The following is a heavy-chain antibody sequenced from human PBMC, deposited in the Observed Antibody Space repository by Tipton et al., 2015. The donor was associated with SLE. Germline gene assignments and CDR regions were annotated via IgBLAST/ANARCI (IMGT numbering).Heavy chain of an antibody. CDR2: INPNSGGT. CDR1: GYTFTGYY. Sequence: QLVQSGAEVKKPGASVKVSCKASGYTFTGYYMHWVRQAPGQGLEWMGRINPNSGGTNYAQKFQGRVTMTRDTSISTAYMELSRLSSDDTDVYYCACMGAVKEGRHKPRAFDIWGQGTMVTVSS. CDR3: ACMGAVKEGRHKPRAFDI. J-gene: IGHJ3*02. D-gene: IGHD3-16*01. V-gene: IGHV1-2*05.